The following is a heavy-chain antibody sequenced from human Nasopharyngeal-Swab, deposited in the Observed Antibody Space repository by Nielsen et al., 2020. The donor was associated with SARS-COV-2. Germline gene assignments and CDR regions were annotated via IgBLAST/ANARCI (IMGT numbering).Heavy chain of an antibody. V-gene: IGHV4-39*01. D-gene: IGHD6-13*01. Sequence: SETLSLTCTVSGDSIAYSTFYWGWIRQPPGKGLEWIGNIYYNGNTYQNPSLKSRLTISVHKSKNQFSLQLSSVTAADTAVYYCVRSSSWYYFDYWAQGTQVTVSS. CDR3: VRSSSWYYFDY. CDR1: GDSIAYSTFY. CDR2: IYYNGNT. J-gene: IGHJ4*02.